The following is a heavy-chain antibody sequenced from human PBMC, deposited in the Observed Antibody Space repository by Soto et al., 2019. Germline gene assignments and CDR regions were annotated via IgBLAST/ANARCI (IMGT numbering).Heavy chain of an antibody. V-gene: IGHV3-73*02. CDR1: GFTFSGSA. CDR3: TRLAPSSFQFDN. J-gene: IGHJ4*02. Sequence: EVQLVESGGGLVRPGGSLRLSCAASGFTFSGSAIHWVRQASGKGLEWVARVKTKTDDYATAYAASVNGRFTIFRDDSKSTAYLQMNSLKTEDAAVYYCTRLAPSSFQFDNWGLGALVTVSS. D-gene: IGHD3-10*01. CDR2: VKTKTDDYAT.